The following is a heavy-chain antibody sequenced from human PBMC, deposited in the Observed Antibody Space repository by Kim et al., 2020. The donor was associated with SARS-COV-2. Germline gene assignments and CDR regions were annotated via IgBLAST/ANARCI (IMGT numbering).Heavy chain of an antibody. D-gene: IGHD4-17*01. Sequence: GGSLRLSCAASGFTVSSNYMSWVRQAPGKGLEWVSVIYSGGGTYYADSVKGRFTISRDNSKNTLYLQMNSLRAEDTAVYYCARTPPMTTVTTWSGWGQGTLVTVSS. V-gene: IGHV3-66*02. J-gene: IGHJ4*02. CDR3: ARTPPMTTVTTWSG. CDR2: IYSGGGT. CDR1: GFTVSSNY.